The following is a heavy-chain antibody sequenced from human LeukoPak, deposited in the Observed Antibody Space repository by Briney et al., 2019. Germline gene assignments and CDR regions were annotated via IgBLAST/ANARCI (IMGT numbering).Heavy chain of an antibody. Sequence: GGSLRLSCAASGLTFSSYSMNWVRQAPGKGLEWVSSISSSSSYIYYADSVKGRFTISRDNAKNSLYLQMNSLRAEDTAVYYCARAYGSGTLDWFDPWGQGTLVTVSS. D-gene: IGHD3-10*01. CDR3: ARAYGSGTLDWFDP. CDR1: GLTFSSYS. CDR2: ISSSSSYI. V-gene: IGHV3-21*01. J-gene: IGHJ5*02.